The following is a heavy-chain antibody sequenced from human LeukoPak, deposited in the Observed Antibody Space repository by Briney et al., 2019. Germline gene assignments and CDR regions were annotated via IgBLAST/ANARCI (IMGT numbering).Heavy chain of an antibody. V-gene: IGHV3-23*01. J-gene: IGHJ4*02. Sequence: GGSLRLSCAVSGVTFTRLPMSWVRQAPGKGLEWVSAISSSGDNIYYADSVKGRFTISRDNSRNTLYLQMDSLRGEDTAVYYCAKDFRIGYSAHFDYWGQGALVTVSS. CDR1: GVTFTRLP. CDR2: ISSSGDNI. CDR3: AKDFRIGYSAHFDY. D-gene: IGHD2-21*01.